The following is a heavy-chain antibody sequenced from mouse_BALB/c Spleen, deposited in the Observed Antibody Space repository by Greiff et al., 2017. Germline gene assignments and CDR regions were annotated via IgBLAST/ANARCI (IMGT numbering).Heavy chain of an antibody. V-gene: IGHV1-7*01. CDR3: AREGAGPFAY. CDR1: GYTFTSYW. D-gene: IGHD3-3*01. CDR2: INPSTGYT. Sequence: VQVVESGAELAKPGASVKMSCKASGYTFTSYWMHWVKQRPGQGLEWIGYINPSTGYTEYNQKFKDKATLTADKSSSTAYMQLSSLTSEDSAVYYCAREGAGPFAYWGQGTLVTVSA. J-gene: IGHJ3*01.